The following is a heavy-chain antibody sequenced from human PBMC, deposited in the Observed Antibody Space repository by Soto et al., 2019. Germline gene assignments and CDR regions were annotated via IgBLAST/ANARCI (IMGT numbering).Heavy chain of an antibody. CDR2: MYYSGGA. Sequence: SETLSLTCAVSGVSIHNSHCFWGWIRQPPGKGLEFIGSMYYSGGANYNPSLKSRVTISLDTSKNQFSLTVNSVTAADTAIYYCGRVVEGATRHTDFDSWGQGTLVTVYS. V-gene: IGHV4-39*01. J-gene: IGHJ5*01. D-gene: IGHD2-15*01. CDR3: GRVVEGATRHTDFDS. CDR1: GVSIHNSHCF.